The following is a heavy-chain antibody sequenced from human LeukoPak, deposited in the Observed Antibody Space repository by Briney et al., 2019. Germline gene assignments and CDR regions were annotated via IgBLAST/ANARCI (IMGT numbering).Heavy chain of an antibody. D-gene: IGHD6-25*01. CDR2: IYPGNSET. CDR3: VLRASSGGSGDWFDP. Sequence: GESLKISCEGSGFTFAMYWIGWVRQMPGRGLECMRIIYPGNSETRYSPSFQGHVTISVDKSLRVTYLQWSSLKASDSAMYYCVLRASSGGSGDWFDPWGQGTLVTVSS. V-gene: IGHV5-51*01. J-gene: IGHJ5*02. CDR1: GFTFAMYW.